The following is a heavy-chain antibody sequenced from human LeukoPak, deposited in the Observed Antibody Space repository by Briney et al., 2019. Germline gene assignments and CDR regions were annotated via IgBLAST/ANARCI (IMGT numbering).Heavy chain of an antibody. V-gene: IGHV5-51*01. CDR3: ARQMSVAGRPSHFDH. CDR1: EYSFTSTW. CDR2: IYPGDPDI. Sequence: GESLKISCKGSEYSFTSTWIGWVRQMPGKGLEWMGIIYPGDPDIRYSPSFQGQVTISADKSIGTAYLQWSSLKVSDTAMYYCARQMSVAGRPSHFDHWGQGTLVTVSS. J-gene: IGHJ4*02. D-gene: IGHD6-19*01.